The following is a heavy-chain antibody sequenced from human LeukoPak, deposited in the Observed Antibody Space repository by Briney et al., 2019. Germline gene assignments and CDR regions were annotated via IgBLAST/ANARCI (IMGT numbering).Heavy chain of an antibody. J-gene: IGHJ4*02. V-gene: IGHV4-4*07. CDR1: GGSINSYY. CDR2: IYTCGST. CDR3: ASGIGSLYYFDY. Sequence: PSETLSLTCTVSGGSINSYYWSWIRQPAGKGLEWIGRIYTCGSTNYNPALNSRVTMSVDTSKNQCSLKLSSVTAAYTAVYYCASGIGSLYYFDYWGQGTLVTVSS. D-gene: IGHD6-13*01.